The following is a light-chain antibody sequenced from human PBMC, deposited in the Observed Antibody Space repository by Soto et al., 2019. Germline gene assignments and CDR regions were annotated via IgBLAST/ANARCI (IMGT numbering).Light chain of an antibody. J-gene: IGLJ3*02. Sequence: NFMLTQPHSVSESPGKTVTISCTRSSGSIGSSYVQWYQQRPGSSPTTVIFEDNQRPTGVPVRFSGSIDSSSNSASLVISGLRTEDEADSYCQSYDTSNPLVFGGGTKVTVL. CDR3: QSYDTSNPLV. CDR2: EDN. CDR1: SGSIGSSY. V-gene: IGLV6-57*01.